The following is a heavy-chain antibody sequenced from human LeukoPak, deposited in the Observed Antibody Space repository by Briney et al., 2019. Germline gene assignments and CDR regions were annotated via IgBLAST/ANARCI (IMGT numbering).Heavy chain of an antibody. V-gene: IGHV3-11*01. CDR2: ISSSGSTI. CDR3: AGRWLQQGYYYGMDV. Sequence: GGSLRLSCAASGFTFSDYYMSWIRQAPGKGLEWVSYISSSGSTIYYADSVKGRFTISRDNAKNSLYLQMNSLRAEDTAVYYCAGRWLQQGYYYGMDVWGQGTTVTVSS. J-gene: IGHJ6*02. D-gene: IGHD5-18*01. CDR1: GFTFSDYY.